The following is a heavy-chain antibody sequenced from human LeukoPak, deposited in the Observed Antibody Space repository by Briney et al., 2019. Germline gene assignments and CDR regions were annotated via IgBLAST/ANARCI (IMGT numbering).Heavy chain of an antibody. V-gene: IGHV4-39*07. CDR3: ARSPDYFFYYYMDV. CDR2: IYYSGST. Sequence: PSETLSLTCTVSGGSISSSSYYWGWIRQPPGKGLEWIGNIYYSGSTYYNPSLKSRVTISVDTSKNQFSLKLSSVTAADTAVYYCARSPDYFFYYYMDVWGKGTTVTISS. CDR1: GGSISSSSYY. J-gene: IGHJ6*03.